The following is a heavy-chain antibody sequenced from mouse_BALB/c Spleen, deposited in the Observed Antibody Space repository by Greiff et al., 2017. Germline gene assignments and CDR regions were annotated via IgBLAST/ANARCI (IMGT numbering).Heavy chain of an antibody. Sequence: QVQLQQPGAELVRPGASVTLSCKASGYTFTSYWLNWVKQRPGQGLEWIGNIYPSDSYTNYNQKFKDKATLTVDKSSSTAYMQLSSPTSEDSAVYYGTSLGRGWYFDVWGAGTTVTVSS. CDR3: TSLGRGWYFDV. CDR2: IYPSDSYT. CDR1: GYTFTSYW. V-gene: IGHV1-69*02. J-gene: IGHJ1*01. D-gene: IGHD4-1*01.